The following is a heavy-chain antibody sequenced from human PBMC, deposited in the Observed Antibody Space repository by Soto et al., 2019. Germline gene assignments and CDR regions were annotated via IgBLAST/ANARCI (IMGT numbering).Heavy chain of an antibody. CDR2: ISSSSSTI. CDR3: LSQPGCIPWPFDI. CDR1: GFTFSSYS. V-gene: IGHV3-48*01. Sequence: GGSLRLSCAASGFTFSSYSMNWVLQAPGKGLEWVSYISSSSSTIYYADSVKGRFTISRDNAKNSLYLQMNSLRAEDTAVYYFLSQPGCIPWPFDIWGQGSMVPVSS. J-gene: IGHJ3*02.